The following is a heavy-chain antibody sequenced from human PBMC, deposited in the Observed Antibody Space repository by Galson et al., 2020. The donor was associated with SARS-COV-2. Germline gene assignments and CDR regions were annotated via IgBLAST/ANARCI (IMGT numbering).Heavy chain of an antibody. J-gene: IGHJ3*02. CDR3: ARDSEQQLAAFYI. Sequence: SETLSLTCTVSGGSISSGSYYWSWIRQPAGKGLEWIGRIYTSVSTNYNPSLKSRVTISVDTSKNQFSLKLSSVTAADTAVYYCARDSEQQLAAFYIWGQGTMVTVSS. CDR1: GGSISSGSYY. CDR2: IYTSVST. V-gene: IGHV4-61*02. D-gene: IGHD6-13*01.